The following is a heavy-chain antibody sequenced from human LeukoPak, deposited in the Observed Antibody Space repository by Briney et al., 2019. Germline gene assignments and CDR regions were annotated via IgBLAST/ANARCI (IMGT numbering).Heavy chain of an antibody. J-gene: IGHJ5*02. CDR1: GFTLSGYY. Sequence: GGSLRLSCAASGFTLSGYYMSWIRQAPGMGLEWVAYISSSGSTINYVDSVKGRFTISRDNAKNSLYLQMNSLRAEDTAVYYCARARRALDSSPGFDPWGQGTLVTVSS. CDR2: ISSSGSTI. V-gene: IGHV3-11*01. CDR3: ARARRALDSSPGFDP. D-gene: IGHD2-15*01.